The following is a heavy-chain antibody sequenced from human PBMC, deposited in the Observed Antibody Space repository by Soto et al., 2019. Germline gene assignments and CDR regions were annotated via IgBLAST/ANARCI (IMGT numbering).Heavy chain of an antibody. CDR2: IYATGTT. V-gene: IGHV4-4*07. CDR3: VRDGTKTLRDWFDP. D-gene: IGHD1-1*01. Sequence: ASETLSLTCTVSGASVSGYYWSWIRKSAGKGLEWIGRIYATGTTDYNPSLKSRVMMSVDTSKKQFSLRLRSVTAADTAVYYCVRDGTKTLRDWFDPWGQGISVTVSS. J-gene: IGHJ5*02. CDR1: GASVSGYY.